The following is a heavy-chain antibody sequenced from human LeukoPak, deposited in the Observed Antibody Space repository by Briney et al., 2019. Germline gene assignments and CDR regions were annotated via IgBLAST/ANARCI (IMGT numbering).Heavy chain of an antibody. CDR1: GFTFSSYG. D-gene: IGHD2-15*01. Sequence: TGGSLRLSCAASGFTFSSYGMHWVRQAPGKGLEWVAVISYDGSNKYYADSVKGRFTISRDYSKNTLYLQMNSLRAEDTAVYYCARRGAKWELLYWGQGTLVTVSS. V-gene: IGHV3-30*03. CDR3: ARRGAKWELLY. CDR2: ISYDGSNK. J-gene: IGHJ4*02.